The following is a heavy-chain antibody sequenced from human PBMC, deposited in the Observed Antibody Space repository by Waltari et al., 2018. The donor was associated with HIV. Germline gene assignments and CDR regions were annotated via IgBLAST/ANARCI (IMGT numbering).Heavy chain of an antibody. Sequence: QVQLVQSGAEVKKPGSSVKVSCKASGGTVSSSDISWVRQAPGQGLEWMGAIIPLFGEASYAQKFQGRLTITADAATSTAYMELSSLRSEDTAVYYCARVPDRSGYQRYAMDVWGQGTTVTVS. CDR2: IIPLFGEA. CDR3: ARVPDRSGYQRYAMDV. D-gene: IGHD3-22*01. J-gene: IGHJ6*02. V-gene: IGHV1-69*01. CDR1: GGTVSSSD.